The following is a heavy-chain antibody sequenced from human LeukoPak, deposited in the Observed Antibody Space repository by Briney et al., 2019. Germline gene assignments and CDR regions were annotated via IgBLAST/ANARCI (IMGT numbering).Heavy chain of an antibody. CDR2: INTDGSST. J-gene: IGHJ4*02. V-gene: IGHV3-74*01. Sequence: GGSLRLSCVASGFSFNSGWMHCVREAPGKGLVWVSRINTDGSSTNYADSVKGRFTISRDNAKNTLYLQMSSLRAEDTAVYYCARDRRGGYYSKTLDYWGQGTLVSVSS. CDR1: GFSFNSGW. CDR3: ARDRRGGYYSKTLDY. D-gene: IGHD3-22*01.